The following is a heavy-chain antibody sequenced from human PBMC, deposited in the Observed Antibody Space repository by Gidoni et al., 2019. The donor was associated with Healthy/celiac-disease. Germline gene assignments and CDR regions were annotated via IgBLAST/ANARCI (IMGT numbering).Heavy chain of an antibody. V-gene: IGHV4-4*02. D-gene: IGHD2-15*01. CDR1: GGSLSSSNW. J-gene: IGHJ5*02. CDR3: ARELGCSGGSCFTAWFDP. Sequence: QVQLQESGPGLVTPSGTLSLTCAVSGGSLSSSNWWSWVRQPPGKGLEWIGEIYHSGSTNYNPSLKSRVTISVDKSKNQFSLKLSSVTAADTAVYYCARELGCSGGSCFTAWFDPWGQGTLVTVSS. CDR2: IYHSGST.